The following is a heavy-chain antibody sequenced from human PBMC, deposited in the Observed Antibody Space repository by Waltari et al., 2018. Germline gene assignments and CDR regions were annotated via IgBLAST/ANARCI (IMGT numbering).Heavy chain of an antibody. CDR3: ARLLSGSYHDAFDI. D-gene: IGHD1-26*01. CDR1: GGSISSSSYY. Sequence: QLQLQESGPGLVKPSETLSLTCTVSGGSISSSSYYWGWIRQPPGKGLGWIGSIYYSGSTYYNPSLKSRVTISVDTSKNQFSLKLSSVTAADTAVYYCARLLSGSYHDAFDIWGQGTMVTVSS. J-gene: IGHJ3*02. CDR2: IYYSGST. V-gene: IGHV4-39*01.